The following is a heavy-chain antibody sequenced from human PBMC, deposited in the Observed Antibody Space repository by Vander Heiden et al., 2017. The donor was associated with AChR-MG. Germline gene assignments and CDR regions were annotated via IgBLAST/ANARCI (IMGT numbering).Heavy chain of an antibody. CDR1: GFSFSSHG. Sequence: QVQLVESGGGVVQPGRSLRLSCPASGFSFSSHGLTWVRQAPGKGLEWVAVISYDGTNIFYADSVKGRFTISRDNSKNTLYLQIRSLTIDDTAVYYCAKETTRGYSFGGGLDYWGQGTLVTVSS. J-gene: IGHJ4*02. CDR2: ISYDGTNI. D-gene: IGHD5-18*01. V-gene: IGHV3-30*18. CDR3: AKETTRGYSFGGGLDY.